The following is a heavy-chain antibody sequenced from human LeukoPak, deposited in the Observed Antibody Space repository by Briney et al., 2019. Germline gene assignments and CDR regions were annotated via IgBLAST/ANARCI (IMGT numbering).Heavy chain of an antibody. Sequence: GASVKXXXXXXXXTFTSYDXXXVRQATXQGRXXXGWMSPNSGNKGYEQKLQGRVTMTRNTSISTAYMELSSLRSDDTAVYYCARGYDTGWTPLGYWGQGTLVTVSS. CDR3: ARGYDTGWTPLGY. V-gene: IGHV1-8*01. D-gene: IGHD6-19*01. J-gene: IGHJ4*02. CDR1: XXTFTSYD. CDR2: MSPNSGNK.